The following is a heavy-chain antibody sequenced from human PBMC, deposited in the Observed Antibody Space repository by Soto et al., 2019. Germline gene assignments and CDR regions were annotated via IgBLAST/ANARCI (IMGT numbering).Heavy chain of an antibody. CDR2: IKSNAVGGTT. J-gene: IGHJ4*02. V-gene: IGHV3-15*01. D-gene: IGHD5-18*01. Sequence: EVQLVESGGGLVKPGGSLRISCATSGFSFTNAWMSWVRQAPGKGLEWVGRIKSNAVGGTTDYGAPMKGRFSISRDDSKNTIYLEMNGLTADGTAVYYCTTISVGYCSTSECFLPDYWGQGILVSVSS. CDR1: GFSFTNAW. CDR3: TTISVGYCSTSECFLPDY.